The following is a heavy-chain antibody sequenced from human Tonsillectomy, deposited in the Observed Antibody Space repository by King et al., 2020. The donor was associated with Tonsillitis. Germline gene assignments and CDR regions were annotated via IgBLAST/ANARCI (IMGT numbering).Heavy chain of an antibody. CDR2: FYHSGTT. CDR1: GCSISTGYY. V-gene: IGHV4-38-2*01. J-gene: IGHJ2*01. Sequence: VQLQESGPGLVKPSETLSLTCAVSGCSISTGYYWGWIRQPPGKGLEWIGSFYHSGTTYYTPSLKSRVTISVDTSRNQFSLKLSSVTAADPAVYYGAKDMNYYDSSDRYFDLWGRGTLVTVSS. CDR3: AKDMNYYDSSDRYFDL. D-gene: IGHD3-22*01.